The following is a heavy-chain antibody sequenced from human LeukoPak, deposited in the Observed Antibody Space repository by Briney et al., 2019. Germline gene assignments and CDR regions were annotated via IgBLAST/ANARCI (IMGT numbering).Heavy chain of an antibody. CDR1: GHTFTNYG. D-gene: IGHD2-2*01. CDR3: ARYCSSTSRDYYMDV. Sequence: ASVKVSCKASGHTFTNYGITWVRQAPGQGLEWMGGIIPIFGTANYAQKLQGRVTMTTDTSTSTAYMELRSLRSDDTAVYYCARYCSSTSRDYYMDVWGKGTTVTISS. J-gene: IGHJ6*03. V-gene: IGHV1-18*01. CDR2: IIPIFGTA.